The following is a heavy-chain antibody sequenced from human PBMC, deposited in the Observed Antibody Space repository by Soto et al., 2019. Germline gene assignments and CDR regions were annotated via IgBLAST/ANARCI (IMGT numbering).Heavy chain of an antibody. Sequence: QVPLVQSGAEVKKPGSSVKVSCKASGGTFSSYAISWVRQAPGQGLEWMGGIIPIFGTANYAQKFQGRVTITADESTSTAYMELSSLRSEDTAVYYCARAVMITFGGVIVPRCMDVWGQGTTVTVSS. D-gene: IGHD3-16*02. V-gene: IGHV1-69*01. CDR1: GGTFSSYA. J-gene: IGHJ6*02. CDR3: ARAVMITFGGVIVPRCMDV. CDR2: IIPIFGTA.